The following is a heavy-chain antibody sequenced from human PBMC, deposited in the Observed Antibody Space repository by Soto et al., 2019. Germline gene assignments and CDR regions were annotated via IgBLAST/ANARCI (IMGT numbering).Heavy chain of an antibody. CDR3: ARGIRTWGEYVHNSFDP. CDR1: GGSITTSNW. J-gene: IGHJ5*02. CDR2: IYHTGTT. Sequence: QVQLQESGPGLVKPSETLSLTCAVSGGSITTSNWWSWVRQPPEKGLDWIGEIYHTGTTNYNPSFKSPATISVDTSKNQLSLTLSSVTAADTAVYYCARGIRTWGEYVHNSFDPWGQGTLVTVSS. V-gene: IGHV4-4*02. D-gene: IGHD3-16*01.